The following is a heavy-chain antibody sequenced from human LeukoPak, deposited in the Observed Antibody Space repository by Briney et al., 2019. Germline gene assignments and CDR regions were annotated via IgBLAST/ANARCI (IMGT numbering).Heavy chain of an antibody. J-gene: IGHJ5*02. CDR2: INPQGDIT. D-gene: IGHD2-21*01. CDR3: ARPSYCVADNCGYWLDP. V-gene: IGHV1-46*01. CDR1: GYTFTKYL. Sequence: ASVKVSCKTSGYTFTKYLIHWVRQAPGQGLEWMGTINPQGDITNYAQRFQGRITLTEDTSTSKVYMELSSLTSEDTAVYYCARPSYCVADNCGYWLDPWGQGTLVTVSS.